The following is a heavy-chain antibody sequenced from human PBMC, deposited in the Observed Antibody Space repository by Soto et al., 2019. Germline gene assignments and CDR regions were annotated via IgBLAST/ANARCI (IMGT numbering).Heavy chain of an antibody. D-gene: IGHD2-21*02. CDR3: ARSIVVVTALDY. Sequence: ASVKVSFKASGYTFTSYAMHWVRHAPGQRLEWMGWINAGNGNTKHSQKFQGRVTITRDTSASTAYMELSSLRSEDTAVYYCARSIVVVTALDYWGQGTLVTVSS. CDR1: GYTFTSYA. CDR2: INAGNGNT. J-gene: IGHJ4*02. V-gene: IGHV1-3*01.